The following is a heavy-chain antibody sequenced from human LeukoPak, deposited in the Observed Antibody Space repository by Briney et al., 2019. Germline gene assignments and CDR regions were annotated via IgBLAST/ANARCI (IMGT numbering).Heavy chain of an antibody. CDR3: ARDALVHYYGMDV. D-gene: IGHD3-10*01. Sequence: PSQTLPLTCTVSGGSISSGDYYWSWIRQPPGTGLEWIGYIYYSGSTYYNPSLKSRVTISVDTSKNQFSLKLSSVTAADTAVYYCARDALVHYYGMDVWGQGTTVTVSS. CDR1: GGSISSGDYY. V-gene: IGHV4-30-4*01. J-gene: IGHJ6*02. CDR2: IYYSGST.